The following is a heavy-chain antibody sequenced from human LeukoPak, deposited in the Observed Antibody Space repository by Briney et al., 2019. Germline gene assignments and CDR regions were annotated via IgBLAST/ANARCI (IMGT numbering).Heavy chain of an antibody. CDR2: MNPNNGNT. J-gene: IGHJ6*04. V-gene: IGHV1-8*01. D-gene: IGHD1-1*01. CDR1: GYTFTSYD. CDR3: ARALAGTAELDV. Sequence: ASVKVSCKASGYTFTSYDIHWVRQATGQRLEWMGRMNPNNGNTGDAQKFQGRATMTRDPSISTAYMELSSLRSEDTGVYFCARALAGTAELDVWGKGTTVTVSS.